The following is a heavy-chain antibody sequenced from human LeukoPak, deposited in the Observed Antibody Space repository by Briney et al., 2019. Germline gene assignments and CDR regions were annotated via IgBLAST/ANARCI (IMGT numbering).Heavy chain of an antibody. CDR1: GFTFNRHW. Sequence: GGSLRLSCAGSGFTFNRHWMSWVRQAPGKGLEWVANIKPDGSEKYSVDSVKGRFTISRDNPKNSLYLQMNSLRVEDTAVYYCARGDFDSGTYNDAFDIWGQGTMVTVS. J-gene: IGHJ3*02. D-gene: IGHD1-26*01. CDR3: ARGDFDSGTYNDAFDI. V-gene: IGHV3-7*01. CDR2: IKPDGSEK.